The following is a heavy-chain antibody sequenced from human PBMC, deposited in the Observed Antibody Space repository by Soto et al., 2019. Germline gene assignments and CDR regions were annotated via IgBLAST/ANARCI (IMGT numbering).Heavy chain of an antibody. D-gene: IGHD3-16*02. J-gene: IGHJ6*02. Sequence: LRLSCAASGLTFSNSAMHWVRQAPGKGLEWVAFISYDGTNRCYPDSVKGRFTISRDNSKNTLYLQMNSLRAEDTAVYYCAKDITYDYVWGSYRPLYYYYGMDVWGQGTTVTVSS. CDR1: GLTFSNSA. CDR2: ISYDGTNR. CDR3: AKDITYDYVWGSYRPLYYYYGMDV. V-gene: IGHV3-30*07.